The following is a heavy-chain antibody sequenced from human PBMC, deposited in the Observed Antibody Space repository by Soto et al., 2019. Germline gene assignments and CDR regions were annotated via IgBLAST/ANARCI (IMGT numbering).Heavy chain of an antibody. J-gene: IGHJ4*02. CDR2: ISAYNGNT. CDR3: ARSGRFLEWPQPIDY. CDR1: GYTFTSYG. D-gene: IGHD3-3*01. V-gene: IGHV1-18*01. Sequence: GASVKVSCKASGYTFTSYGVSWVRQAPGQGLEWMGWISAYNGNTNYAQKLQGRVTMTTDTSTSTAYMELRSLRSDDTAVYYCARSGRFLEWPQPIDYWGQGTLVTVSS.